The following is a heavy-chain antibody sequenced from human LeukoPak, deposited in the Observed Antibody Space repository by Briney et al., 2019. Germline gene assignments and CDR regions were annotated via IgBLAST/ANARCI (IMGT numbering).Heavy chain of an antibody. J-gene: IGHJ3*02. D-gene: IGHD3-10*01. CDR1: GGSISSYY. CDR3: ARVEGGAVLLWFGELSTDAFDI. CDR2: IYYSGST. V-gene: IGHV4-59*01. Sequence: SETLSLTCTVSGGSISSYYWGWIRQPPGKGLEWIGYIYYSGSTNYNPSLKSRVTISVDTSKNQFSLKLSSVTAADTAVYYCARVEGGAVLLWFGELSTDAFDIWGQGKMVTVFS.